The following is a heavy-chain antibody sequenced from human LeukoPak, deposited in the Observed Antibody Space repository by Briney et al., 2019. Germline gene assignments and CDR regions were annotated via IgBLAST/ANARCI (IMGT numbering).Heavy chain of an antibody. CDR2: IGGSDGST. Sequence: GGSLRLSCAASGFIFSAYAMSWVCQAPGKGLDWVSLIGGSDGSTYYADSVKGRFTISRDNSKNTLYLEISSLTADDTALYYCAKVGAGYHMPFDDWGQGTRVTVSS. J-gene: IGHJ4*02. CDR1: GFIFSAYA. D-gene: IGHD3-16*01. V-gene: IGHV3-23*01. CDR3: AKVGAGYHMPFDD.